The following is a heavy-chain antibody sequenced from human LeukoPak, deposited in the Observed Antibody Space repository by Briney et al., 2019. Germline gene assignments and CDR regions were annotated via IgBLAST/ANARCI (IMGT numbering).Heavy chain of an antibody. D-gene: IGHD6-13*01. Sequence: GGSLRLSCADSGFAFSTYNMNWVRQAPGKGLEWVSSISSSSSYIYYADSVKGRFTISRDNAKNSLYLQMSSLRAEDTAVYYCARDWGIAEYYFDLWGQGTLVTVSS. V-gene: IGHV3-21*01. J-gene: IGHJ4*02. CDR2: ISSSSSYI. CDR3: ARDWGIAEYYFDL. CDR1: GFAFSTYN.